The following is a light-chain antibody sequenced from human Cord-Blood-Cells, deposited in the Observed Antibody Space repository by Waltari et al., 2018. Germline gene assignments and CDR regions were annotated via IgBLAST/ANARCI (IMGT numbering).Light chain of an antibody. CDR2: DVS. CDR1: SSDVGGYNY. CDR3: SSYTSSSTWV. J-gene: IGLJ3*02. Sequence: QSALTQPASVSGSPGQSITISCTGTSSDVGGYNYASWYQQPPGKASKLMIYDVSKRPSGVSNRFSGSKSGNTASLTISGLQAEDEADYYCSSYTSSSTWVFGGGTKLTVL. V-gene: IGLV2-14*01.